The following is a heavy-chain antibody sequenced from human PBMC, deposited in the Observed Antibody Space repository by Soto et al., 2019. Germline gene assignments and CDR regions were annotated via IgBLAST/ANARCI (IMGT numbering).Heavy chain of an antibody. J-gene: IGHJ5*02. V-gene: IGHV3-23*01. CDR1: GLTFSNSA. CDR3: AKWRGGELVVIPAPTGFDP. D-gene: IGHD6-6*01. CDR2: ISGSGGTT. Sequence: EVQLLESGGGLVQPGGSLRLSCAASGLTFSNSAMNWVRQAPGKGLHWVSSISGSGGTTYYADSVKGRFTISRDNSKNTLYLQMNSLTGEHTAVYYCAKWRGGELVVIPAPTGFDPWGQGTLVTVSS.